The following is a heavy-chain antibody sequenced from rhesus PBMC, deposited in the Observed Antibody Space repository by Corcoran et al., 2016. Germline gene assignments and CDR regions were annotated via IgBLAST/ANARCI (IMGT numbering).Heavy chain of an antibody. J-gene: IGHJ4*01. CDR2: IYGSSVST. CDR3: ARDNFGIDY. Sequence: QVQLQESGPGVVKPSETLSLTCAVSGGSISSAYDWSWIRQLPGKGLEWIGYIYGSSVSTNYNPSLKNRVTISKDASKNQFSLKLSSVTAADTAVYYCARDNFGIDYWGQGVLVTVSS. V-gene: IGHV4-76*01. CDR1: GGSISSAYD. D-gene: IGHD1-26*01.